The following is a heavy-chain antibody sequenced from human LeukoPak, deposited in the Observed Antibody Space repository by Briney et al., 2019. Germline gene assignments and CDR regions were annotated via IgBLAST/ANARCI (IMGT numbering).Heavy chain of an antibody. J-gene: IGHJ4*02. V-gene: IGHV3-21*01. CDR2: ITTSSSYI. D-gene: IGHD5-18*01. CDR1: GFTFSTYY. CDR3: ARDLGGYSYGSHFDY. Sequence: EGSLRLSCAASGFTFSTYYMNWVRQAPGKGLEWVSSITTSSSYIYYADSVKGRFTISRDNAKNSLCLQMNSLRAEDTAVYYCARDLGGYSYGSHFDYWGQGTLVTVSS.